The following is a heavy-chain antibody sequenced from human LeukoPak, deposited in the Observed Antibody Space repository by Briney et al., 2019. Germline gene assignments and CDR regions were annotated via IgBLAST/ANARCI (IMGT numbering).Heavy chain of an antibody. D-gene: IGHD6-19*01. CDR3: ARDRLIAVAGTVVWFDP. CDR1: GYTFTGYY. V-gene: IGHV1-2*02. J-gene: IGHJ5*02. CDR2: INPNSGGT. Sequence: ASVKVSCKASGYTFTGYYMHWVRQAPGQGLEWMGWINPNSGGTNYAQKFQGRVTMTRDTSISTAYMELSGLRSDDTAVYYCARDRLIAVAGTVVWFDPWGQGTLVTVSS.